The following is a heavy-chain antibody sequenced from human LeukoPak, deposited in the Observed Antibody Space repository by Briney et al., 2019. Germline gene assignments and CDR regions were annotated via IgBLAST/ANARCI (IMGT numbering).Heavy chain of an antibody. CDR2: IYTSGST. V-gene: IGHV4-61*02. Sequence: PSETLSLTCTVSGGSISSGSYYWSWIRQPAGKGLEWIGRIYTSGSTNYNPSLKSRVTISVDTSKNQFSLKLSSMTAADTAVYYCARHGNIVVAPDASKAFDIWGQGTMVTVSS. J-gene: IGHJ3*02. D-gene: IGHD2-2*01. CDR1: GGSISSGSYY. CDR3: ARHGNIVVAPDASKAFDI.